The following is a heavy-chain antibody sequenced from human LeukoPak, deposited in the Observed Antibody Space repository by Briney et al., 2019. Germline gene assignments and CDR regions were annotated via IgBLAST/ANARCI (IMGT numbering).Heavy chain of an antibody. CDR2: INPSVGST. CDR3: ARDPDYGGSPGAFDI. Sequence: ASVKVSCKASGYTFTSYYMHWVRQAPGQGLEWMGIINPSVGSTSYAQKFQGRVTMTRDTSTSTVYMELSSLRSEDTAVYYCARDPDYGGSPGAFDIWGQGTMVTVSS. D-gene: IGHD4-23*01. CDR1: GYTFTSYY. V-gene: IGHV1-46*01. J-gene: IGHJ3*02.